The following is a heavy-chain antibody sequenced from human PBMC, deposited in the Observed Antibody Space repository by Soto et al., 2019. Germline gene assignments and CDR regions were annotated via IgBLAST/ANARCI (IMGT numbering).Heavy chain of an antibody. D-gene: IGHD1-26*01. CDR3: ASLVGATNYFDY. J-gene: IGHJ4*02. CDR2: ISGSGGST. CDR1: GFTFSSYA. V-gene: IGHV3-23*01. Sequence: EVQLLESGGGLVQPGGSLRLSCAASGFTFSSYAMSWVRQAPGKGLEWVSAISGSGGSTYYADSVKGRFTISRDNSKNTLYLQMNSLRAEDTAVYYCASLVGATNYFDYWGQGTLVTVSS.